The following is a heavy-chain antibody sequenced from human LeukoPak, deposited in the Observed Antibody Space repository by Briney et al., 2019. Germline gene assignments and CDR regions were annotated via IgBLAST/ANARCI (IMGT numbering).Heavy chain of an antibody. CDR2: ISAYNGNT. Sequence: ASVKVSCKASGYTFTSYGISWVRQAPGQGLEWMGWISAYNGNTNYAQKLQGRVTMTTDTSTSTAYMELRSLRSDDTAVYCCARLSLFYYDNDYWGQGTLVTVSS. CDR1: GYTFTSYG. V-gene: IGHV1-18*01. CDR3: ARLSLFYYDNDY. D-gene: IGHD3-22*01. J-gene: IGHJ4*02.